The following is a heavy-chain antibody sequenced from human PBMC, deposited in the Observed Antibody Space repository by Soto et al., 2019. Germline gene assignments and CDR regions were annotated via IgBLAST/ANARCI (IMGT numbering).Heavy chain of an antibody. J-gene: IGHJ4*02. Sequence: QLQLQESGPGLVKPSETLSLTCTVSGASISSSNYYWGWIRQPPGKGLEWIGNIYYSGNTYYNPSIKIRVTISRDSSKNQLSLKFSSVTAADTAVYYCATAGGDYYDILTGPCDWGQGTLVTVSS. D-gene: IGHD3-9*01. V-gene: IGHV4-39*01. CDR2: IYYSGNT. CDR3: ATAGGDYYDILTGPCD. CDR1: GASISSSNYY.